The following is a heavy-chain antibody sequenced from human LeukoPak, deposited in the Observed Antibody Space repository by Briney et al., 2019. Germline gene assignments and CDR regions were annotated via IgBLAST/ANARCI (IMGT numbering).Heavy chain of an antibody. CDR3: ARAPLGGGPIDAFDI. Sequence: PSETLSLTCTVSGGSTSSGSYYWSWIRQPAGKGLEWIGRIYTSGSTNYNPSLKSRVTISVDTSKNQFSLKLSSVTAADTAVYYCARAPLGGGPIDAFDIWGQGTMVTVSS. CDR2: IYTSGST. CDR1: GGSTSSGSYY. V-gene: IGHV4-61*02. J-gene: IGHJ3*02. D-gene: IGHD1-26*01.